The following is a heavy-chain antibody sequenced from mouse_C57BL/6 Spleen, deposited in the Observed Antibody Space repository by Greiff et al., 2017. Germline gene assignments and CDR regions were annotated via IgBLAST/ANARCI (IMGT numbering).Heavy chain of an antibody. CDR3: ARGNWAGYFDY. J-gene: IGHJ2*01. D-gene: IGHD4-1*01. Sequence: DVQLVESGGGLVKPGGSLKLSCAASGFTFSSYAMSWVRQTPEKRLEWVATISDGGSYTYYPDNVKGRFTISRDNAKNNLYLQMSHLKSEDTAMYYCARGNWAGYFDYWGQGTTLTVSS. CDR2: ISDGGSYT. V-gene: IGHV5-4*01. CDR1: GFTFSSYA.